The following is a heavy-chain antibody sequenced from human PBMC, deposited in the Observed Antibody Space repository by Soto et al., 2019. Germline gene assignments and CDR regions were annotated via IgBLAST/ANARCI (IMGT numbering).Heavy chain of an antibody. V-gene: IGHV3-33*01. CDR2: IWHDGSKK. Sequence: GGSLRLSCAASGFTFSRYGMHWVRQAPGMGLERVAIIWHDGSKKHYADSVKGRFTISRDDSRSTQYVQMNSLRAEDTALYYCARERGVGYNRAPLNYGMDVWGQGTTVTVSS. D-gene: IGHD6-25*01. CDR1: GFTFSRYG. CDR3: ARERGVGYNRAPLNYGMDV. J-gene: IGHJ6*02.